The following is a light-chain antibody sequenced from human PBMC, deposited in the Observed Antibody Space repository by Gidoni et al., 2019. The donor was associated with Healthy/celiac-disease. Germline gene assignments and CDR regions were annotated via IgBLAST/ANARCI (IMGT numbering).Light chain of an antibody. CDR2: GAS. CDR3: QQYNNWWALT. Sequence: EIVMMQSPATLSVSPGERATLSCRASQSVSSNLAWYQQKPGQAPRLLIYGASTRATGIPARFSGSGSGTEFTLTISSLQSEDFAVYYCQQYNNWWALTFSGGTKVEIK. CDR1: QSVSSN. V-gene: IGKV3-15*01. J-gene: IGKJ4*01.